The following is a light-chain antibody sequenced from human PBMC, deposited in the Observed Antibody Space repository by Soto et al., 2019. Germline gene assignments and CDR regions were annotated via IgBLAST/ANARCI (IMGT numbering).Light chain of an antibody. J-gene: IGKJ2*01. CDR3: QQYGRSST. CDR1: QSVYANY. Sequence: EIVLTQSPDTLSLSPGERATLSCRVSQSVYANYLAWYQQKPGQAPRLLIYSGSDRAIGIPNRFSGTGSGTDFPLTISRLEPEDFAVYYCQQYGRSSTFGQGTKLEI. V-gene: IGKV3-20*01. CDR2: SGS.